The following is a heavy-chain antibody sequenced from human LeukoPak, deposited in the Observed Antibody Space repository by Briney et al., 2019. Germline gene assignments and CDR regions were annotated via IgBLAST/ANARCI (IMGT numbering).Heavy chain of an antibody. V-gene: IGHV3-64*01. Sequence: GSLNLSCEASGFTLMKEAIHWVCQAPGKGLEYVSSISGDGGTTSYSKSVKGRFTISRDNSKNTVYLQMGGLKSEDMSLYFCARGSTSLGGAFDIWGQGTRVTVSA. CDR3: ARGSTSLGGAFDI. J-gene: IGHJ3*02. CDR2: ISGDGGTT. CDR1: GFTLMKEA. D-gene: IGHD3-16*01.